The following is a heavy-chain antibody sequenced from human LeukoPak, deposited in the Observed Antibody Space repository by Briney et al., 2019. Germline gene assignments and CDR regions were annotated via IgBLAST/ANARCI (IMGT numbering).Heavy chain of an antibody. CDR3: ARDPETSGHDAFDI. V-gene: IGHV3-30-3*01. CDR2: ISYDGSNK. CDR1: GFTFSSYA. Sequence: GSLRLSCAASGFTFSSYAMYWVRQAPGKGLEWVAVISYDGSNKYYADSVKGRFTISRDNSKNTLYLQMNSLRAEDTAVYYCARDPETSGHDAFDIWGQGTMVTVSS. J-gene: IGHJ3*02. D-gene: IGHD5-12*01.